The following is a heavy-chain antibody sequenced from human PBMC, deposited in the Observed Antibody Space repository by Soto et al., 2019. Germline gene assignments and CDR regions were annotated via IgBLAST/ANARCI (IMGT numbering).Heavy chain of an antibody. CDR3: ARHLGGNHYYYGMDV. CDR1: GGTFSSYA. CDR2: IIPIFGTA. V-gene: IGHV1-69*12. D-gene: IGHD3-16*01. J-gene: IGHJ6*02. Sequence: QVQLVQSGAEVKKPGSSVKVSCKASGGTFSSYAISWVRQAPGQGREWMGGIIPIFGTADYAQKFQGRVTITADESTSTAYMDLSRLRSEATAVYYCARHLGGNHYYYGMDVWGQGTTVTVSS.